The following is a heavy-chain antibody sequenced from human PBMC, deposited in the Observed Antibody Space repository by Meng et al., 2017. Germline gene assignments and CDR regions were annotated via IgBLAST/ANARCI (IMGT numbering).Heavy chain of an antibody. Sequence: QVQLWESGGGVVQPGRSLRLSCAASGFTFSSHAMHWVRQAPGKGLEWVAVISYDGSNKYYADSVKGRFTISRDNSKNTLYLQMNSLRAEDTAVYYCARGRAALQWLADWGQGTLVTVSS. CDR2: ISYDGSNK. CDR1: GFTFSSHA. D-gene: IGHD6-19*01. CDR3: ARGRAALQWLAD. V-gene: IGHV3-30*01. J-gene: IGHJ4*02.